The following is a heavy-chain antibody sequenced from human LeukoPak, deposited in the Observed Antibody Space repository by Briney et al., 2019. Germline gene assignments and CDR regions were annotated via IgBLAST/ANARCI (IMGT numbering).Heavy chain of an antibody. V-gene: IGHV3-23*01. Sequence: ASVKVSCKASGGTFSSYAISWVRQAPGKGLEWVSAISGSGGSTYYADSVKGRFTISRDNSKNTLYLQMNSLRAEDTAVYYCALNGREVPSGAFDIWGQGTMVTVSS. J-gene: IGHJ3*02. D-gene: IGHD3-16*02. CDR2: ISGSGGST. CDR1: GGTFSSYA. CDR3: ALNGREVPSGAFDI.